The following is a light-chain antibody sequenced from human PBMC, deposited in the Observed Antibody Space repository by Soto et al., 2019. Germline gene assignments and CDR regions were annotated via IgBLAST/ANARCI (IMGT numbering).Light chain of an antibody. CDR3: HQYASAPLT. V-gene: IGKV3-20*01. CDR1: QSVGRNY. CDR2: TAS. Sequence: EIVLTQSPGTLSLSPGESATLSCRASQSVGRNYLAWFQKKPGQAPRLLIHTASGRATGIPDRFSGSGSGIDFTLTVSRLEPEDLAVYYCHQYASAPLTFGGGTKVDIK. J-gene: IGKJ4*01.